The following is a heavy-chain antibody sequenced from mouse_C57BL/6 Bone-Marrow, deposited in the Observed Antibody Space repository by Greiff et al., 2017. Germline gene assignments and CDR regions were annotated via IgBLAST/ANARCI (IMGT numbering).Heavy chain of an antibody. J-gene: IGHJ3*01. Sequence: QVQLQQSGAELARPGASEKLSCKASGYTFTSYGISWVKQRTGQGLEWIGEIYPRSGNTYYNEKFKGKATLTADKSSSTAYMELRSLTSEDSAVYFCASDYYGSSRFAYWGQGTLVTVSA. CDR2: IYPRSGNT. CDR3: ASDYYGSSRFAY. D-gene: IGHD1-1*01. CDR1: GYTFTSYG. V-gene: IGHV1-81*01.